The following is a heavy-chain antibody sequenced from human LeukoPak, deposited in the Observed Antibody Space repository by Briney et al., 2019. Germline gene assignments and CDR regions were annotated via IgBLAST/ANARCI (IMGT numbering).Heavy chain of an antibody. CDR1: GFSFSDYY. V-gene: IGHV3-11*01. Sequence: GGSLRLSCAASGFSFSDYYMSWIRQAPGKGLEWVSYISSSGSTIYYADSVKGRFTISRDNAKNSLYLQMNSLRAEDTAVYYCARESYCSSTSCYGGDYWGQGTLVTVSS. D-gene: IGHD2-2*01. CDR3: ARESYCSSTSCYGGDY. CDR2: ISSSGSTI. J-gene: IGHJ4*02.